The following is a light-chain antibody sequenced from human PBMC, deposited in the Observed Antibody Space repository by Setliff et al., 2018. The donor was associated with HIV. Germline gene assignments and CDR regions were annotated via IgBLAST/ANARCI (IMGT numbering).Light chain of an antibody. CDR2: EVS. V-gene: IGLV2-18*02. J-gene: IGLJ2*01. CDR3: SSYTRSSTLV. CDR1: SSDIGTYNR. Sequence: QSALTQPPSVSGSPGQSVTISCTGTSSDIGTYNRVSWYQQPPGTAPKLMIYEVSNRPSGVPDRFSGSKSDNTASLIISGLQAEDEADYYCSSYTRSSTLVFGGGTKVTVL.